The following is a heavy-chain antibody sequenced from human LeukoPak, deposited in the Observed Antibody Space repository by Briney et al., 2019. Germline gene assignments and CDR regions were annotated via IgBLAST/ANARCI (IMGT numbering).Heavy chain of an antibody. Sequence: GGSLRLSCAASGFTFSSYAMHWVRQAPGKGLEWVSYILSSGKTIYYADSVKGRFTISRDNAKNSLYLQMNSLRAEDTAVYYCAREGWNDDLDYWGQGTLVTVSS. CDR2: ILSSGKTI. CDR1: GFTFSSYA. J-gene: IGHJ4*02. CDR3: AREGWNDDLDY. D-gene: IGHD1-1*01. V-gene: IGHV3-48*03.